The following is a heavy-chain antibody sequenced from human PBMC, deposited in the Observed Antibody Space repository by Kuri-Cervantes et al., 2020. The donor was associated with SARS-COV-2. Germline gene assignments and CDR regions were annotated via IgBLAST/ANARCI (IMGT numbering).Heavy chain of an antibody. D-gene: IGHD2-2*01. V-gene: IGHV1-46*01. CDR1: GYTFTSYG. CDR2: INPSGGST. Sequence: ASVKVSCKASGYTFTSYGISWVRQAPGQGLEWMGIINPSGGSTSYAQKFQGRVTMTRDTSTSTVYMELSSLRSEDTAVYYCAREVFVVVPAAIYGMDVWGQGATVTVSS. J-gene: IGHJ6*02. CDR3: AREVFVVVPAAIYGMDV.